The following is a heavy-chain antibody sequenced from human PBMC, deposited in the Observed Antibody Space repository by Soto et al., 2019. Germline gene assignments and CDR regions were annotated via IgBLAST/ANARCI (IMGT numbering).Heavy chain of an antibody. Sequence: SETLSLTCTVSGGSISSYYWSWIRQPPGKGLEWIGYIYYSGSTNYNPSLKSRVTISVDTSKNQFSLKLSSVTAADTAVYYCARDSGTILPYFDYWGQGTLVTVSS. CDR3: ARDSGTILPYFDY. V-gene: IGHV4-59*01. CDR1: GGSISSYY. D-gene: IGHD1-7*01. J-gene: IGHJ4*02. CDR2: IYYSGST.